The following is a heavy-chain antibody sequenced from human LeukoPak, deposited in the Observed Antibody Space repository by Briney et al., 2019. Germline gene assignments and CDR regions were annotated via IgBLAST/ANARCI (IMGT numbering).Heavy chain of an antibody. V-gene: IGHV1-18*01. D-gene: IGHD3-22*01. J-gene: IGHJ4*02. CDR3: ARSNCYDSGGSLDY. CDR2: ISAYNGNT. Sequence: GASVKVSCKASAYTFSSYGITWVRQAPGQGLEWMGWISAYNGNTKYAQKLQGRVTMTTDSSTSTAYMDLRSLRSDDTAVYYCARSNCYDSGGSLDYWGQGTLVTVSS. CDR1: AYTFSSYG.